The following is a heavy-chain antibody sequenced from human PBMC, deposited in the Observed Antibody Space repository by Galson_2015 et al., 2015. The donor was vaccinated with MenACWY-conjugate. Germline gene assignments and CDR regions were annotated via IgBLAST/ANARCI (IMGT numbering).Heavy chain of an antibody. CDR3: ARDIPYDYVWGSLWFDP. CDR1: GFTFSSYS. V-gene: IGHV3-21*01. J-gene: IGHJ5*02. D-gene: IGHD3-16*01. Sequence: SLRLSCAASGFTFSSYSMNWVRQAPGKGLEWVSSISSSSSYIYYADSVKGRFTISRDNAKNSLYLQMNSLRAEDTAVYYCARDIPYDYVWGSLWFDPWDQGTLVTVSS. CDR2: ISSSSSYI.